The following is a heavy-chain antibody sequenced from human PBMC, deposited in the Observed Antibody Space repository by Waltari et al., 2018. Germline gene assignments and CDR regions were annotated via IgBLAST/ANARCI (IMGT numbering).Heavy chain of an antibody. D-gene: IGHD6-13*01. CDR2: IYNTWNT. J-gene: IGHJ4*02. V-gene: IGHV4-31*03. Sequence: QVHLQESGPGLVNPSQTLYLTCTVSGGSVSSGGYSWSWFRQRPGEALEWLVHIYNTWNTVYIPSLRSRVDISLDTSENQFSLKVNLLTAADTAVYYCARDLKYTNGWYEMPVWGQGTLVTVSS. CDR1: GGSVSSGGYS. CDR3: ARDLKYTNGWYEMPV.